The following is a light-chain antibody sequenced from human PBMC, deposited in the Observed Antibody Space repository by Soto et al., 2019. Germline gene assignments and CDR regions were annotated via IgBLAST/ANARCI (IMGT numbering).Light chain of an antibody. V-gene: IGLV2-14*01. CDR3: NSYTTSSTYV. CDR2: DVS. CDR1: RSDVGGYNY. Sequence: QSALTQPASVSGSPGQPITISCTGTRSDVGGYNYVSWYQQHPGKAPKVMIYDVSNRPSGVSNRFSGSKSGNTASLTISGLQAEDEADYYCNSYTTSSTYVFGTGTKVTVL. J-gene: IGLJ1*01.